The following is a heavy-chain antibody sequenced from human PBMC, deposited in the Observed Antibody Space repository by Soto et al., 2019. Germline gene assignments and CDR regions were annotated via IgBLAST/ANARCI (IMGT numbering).Heavy chain of an antibody. V-gene: IGHV1-46*01. Sequence: QVQLVQSGAEMKKPGASVKVSCKASGYTFTTYFIHWVRQAPGQGLEWMGIVRPSGGNTAYAQRCQGRLTMTRDTSTSTVDMELSSLRSDDTAVYYCARDGSAWDFDYWGRGTLVTVSS. CDR3: ARDGSAWDFDY. D-gene: IGHD6-19*01. CDR1: GYTFTTYF. CDR2: VRPSGGNT. J-gene: IGHJ4*02.